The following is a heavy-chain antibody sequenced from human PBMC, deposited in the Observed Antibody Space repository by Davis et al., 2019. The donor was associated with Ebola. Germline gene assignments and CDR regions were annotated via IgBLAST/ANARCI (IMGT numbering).Heavy chain of an antibody. J-gene: IGHJ4*02. CDR1: GFTFSSYA. CDR2: ISGSGGST. Sequence: GGSLRLSCAASGFTFSSYAMSWVRQAPGKGLEWVSAISGSGGSTYYADSVKGRFTISRDNSKNTLYLQMNSLRAEDTAVYYCARRDDFWSGYYTGIGDYWGQGTLVTVSS. CDR3: ARRDDFWSGYYTGIGDY. D-gene: IGHD3-3*01. V-gene: IGHV3-23*01.